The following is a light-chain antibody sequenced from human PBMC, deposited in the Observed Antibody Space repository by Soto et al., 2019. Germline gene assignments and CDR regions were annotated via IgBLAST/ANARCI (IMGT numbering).Light chain of an antibody. CDR3: SAYTARSTLL. CDR1: MRDVGAYNL. J-gene: IGLJ3*02. Sequence: QSALTQPASVSGSAGQSITISCSGTMRDVGAYNLVSWYQQHPGTAPKLIIYEVRNRTSGISSRFSGSRSGNTASLTISGLQPEEEGDDYCSAYTARSTLLFGGGTKLTVL. V-gene: IGLV2-14*01. CDR2: EVR.